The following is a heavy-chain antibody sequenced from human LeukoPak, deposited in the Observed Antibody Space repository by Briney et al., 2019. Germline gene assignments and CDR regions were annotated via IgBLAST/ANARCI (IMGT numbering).Heavy chain of an antibody. V-gene: IGHV3-48*03. CDR2: ISSSGSTI. Sequence: GGSLRLSCAASGFTFSSYEMNWVRQAPGKGLEWVSYISSSGSTIYYADSVKGRFTISRDNAKNSLYLQTNSLRAEDTAVCYCARVGYSSSSIDYWGQGTLVTVSS. CDR1: GFTFSSYE. J-gene: IGHJ4*02. CDR3: ARVGYSSSSIDY. D-gene: IGHD6-6*01.